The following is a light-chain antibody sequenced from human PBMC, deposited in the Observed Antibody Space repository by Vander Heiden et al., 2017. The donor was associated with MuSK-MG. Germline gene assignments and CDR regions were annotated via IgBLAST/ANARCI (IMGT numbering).Light chain of an antibody. CDR2: AAS. CDR3: QQLNSSPYT. Sequence: DIQLTQSPSFLSASVGDRVTITCRASQGISSYLAWYQQKPGKAPKLLIYAASTLQSGVPSRFSGSGSGTEFTLTISSLQPEDFATYYCQQLNSSPYTFGQGTKLETK. J-gene: IGKJ2*01. V-gene: IGKV1-9*01. CDR1: QGISSY.